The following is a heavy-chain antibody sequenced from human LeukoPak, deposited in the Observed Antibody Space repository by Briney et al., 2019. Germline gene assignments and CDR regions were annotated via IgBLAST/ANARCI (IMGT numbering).Heavy chain of an antibody. CDR1: GFTFSSYG. V-gene: IGHV3-30*02. J-gene: IGHJ4*02. CDR3: AKDLQGYDILTGLEVFDS. CDR2: IRYDGSNK. Sequence: PGGSLRLSCAASGFTFSSYGMHWVRQAPGKGLEWVAFIRYDGSNKYYADSVKGRFTISRDNPKNTLHLQMNSLRAEDTAVYYCAKDLQGYDILTGLEVFDSWGQGTLVTVSS. D-gene: IGHD3-9*01.